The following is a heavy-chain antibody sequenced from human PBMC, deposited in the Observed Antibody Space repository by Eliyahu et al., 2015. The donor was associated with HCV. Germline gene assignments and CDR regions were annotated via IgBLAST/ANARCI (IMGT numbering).Heavy chain of an antibody. CDR2: ISSSSSTI. CDR3: ARDEGLPPIDY. CDR1: GFTFSSYS. D-gene: IGHD5-12*01. V-gene: IGHV3-48*01. Sequence: EVQLVESGGGLVQPGGSLRLSCAASGFTFSSYSMNWVRQAPGKGLEWVSYISSSSSTIYYADSVKGRFTISRDNAKNSLYLQMNSLRAEDTAVYYCARDEGLPPIDYWGQGTLVTVSS. J-gene: IGHJ4*02.